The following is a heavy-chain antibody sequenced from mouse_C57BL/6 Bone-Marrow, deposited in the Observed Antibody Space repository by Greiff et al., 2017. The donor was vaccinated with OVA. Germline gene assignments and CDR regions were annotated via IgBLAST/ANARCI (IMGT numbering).Heavy chain of an antibody. CDR1: GYSITSGYY. V-gene: IGHV3-6*01. Sequence: EVHLVESGPGLVKPSQSLSLTCSVTGYSITSGYYWNWIRQFPGNKLEWMGYLSYDGSNNYNPSLKNRIPITRDTSKNQFFLKLNSVTTEDTATYYCARDRPYGEGAMDYWGQGPSVTVSS. J-gene: IGHJ4*01. CDR2: LSYDGSN. CDR3: ARDRPYGEGAMDY. D-gene: IGHD2-13*01.